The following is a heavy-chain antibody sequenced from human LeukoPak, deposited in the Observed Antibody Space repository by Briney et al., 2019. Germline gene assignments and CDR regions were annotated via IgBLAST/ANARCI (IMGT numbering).Heavy chain of an antibody. Sequence: SETLSLTCTVSGGSINSDYWSWLRQPPGKGLEWIGYIYYTGSTNYNPSLKNRVTISVDTSRNQFSLKMSSVTAADTAVYYCARGAGWYQFWGQGTLVTVPS. CDR1: GGSINSDY. CDR2: IYYTGST. D-gene: IGHD6-19*01. J-gene: IGHJ4*02. CDR3: ARGAGWYQF. V-gene: IGHV4-59*01.